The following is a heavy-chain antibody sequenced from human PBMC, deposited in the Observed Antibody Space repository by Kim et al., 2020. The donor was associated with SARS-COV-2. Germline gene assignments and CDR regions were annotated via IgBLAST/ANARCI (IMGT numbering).Heavy chain of an antibody. J-gene: IGHJ6*02. V-gene: IGHV3-7*03. Sequence: DSVKGRFTISRDNAKNSLYLQMNSLRAEDTAVYYCARGGTPYYYYYGMDVWGQGTTVTVSS. D-gene: IGHD2-15*01. CDR3: ARGGTPYYYYYGMDV.